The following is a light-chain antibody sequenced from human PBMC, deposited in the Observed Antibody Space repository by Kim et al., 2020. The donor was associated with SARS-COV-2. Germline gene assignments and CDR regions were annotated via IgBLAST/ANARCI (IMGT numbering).Light chain of an antibody. V-gene: IGLV3-1*01. J-gene: IGLJ2*01. CDR2: QNN. CDR3: QAWDSSTVI. CDR1: KLGDKY. Sequence: VFPGQTASIACSGDKLGDKYASWYQQKPGQSPVLVIFQNNRRPSGIPERFSGSKSGNTATLTISGTQAMDEADYYCQAWDSSTVIFGGGTQLTVL.